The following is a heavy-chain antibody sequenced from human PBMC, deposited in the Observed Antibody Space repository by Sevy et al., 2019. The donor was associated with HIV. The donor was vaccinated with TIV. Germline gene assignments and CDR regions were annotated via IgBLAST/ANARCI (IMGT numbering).Heavy chain of an antibody. J-gene: IGHJ4*02. D-gene: IGHD2-21*02. CDR2: IIWNGGSK. CDR1: GFTFDDYG. CDR3: EREKSCGGACYHFDY. V-gene: IGHV3-20*04. Sequence: GSLRLSCVASGFTFDDYGMSWVRQVPGKGLEWVSSIIWNGGSKTYADSVKGRFIISRDNGKNSLYLQMNSLRAEDTALYFCEREKSCGGACYHFDYWGQGTLVTVSS.